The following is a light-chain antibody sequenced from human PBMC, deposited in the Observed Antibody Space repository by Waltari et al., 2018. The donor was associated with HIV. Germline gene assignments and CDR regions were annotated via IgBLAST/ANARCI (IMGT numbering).Light chain of an antibody. V-gene: IGLV2-8*01. CDR3: TSYAGSNNLVI. J-gene: IGLJ2*01. Sequence: QSALTQPPSASGSPGQSVTIPCTGTSSDVGPYDYVSWYQQHPDKAPRLIIYEVNKRPSGVPDRFSGSKSGNTASLTVSGLQAEGEADYYCTSYAGSNNLVIFGGGTKVTVL. CDR2: EVN. CDR1: SSDVGPYDY.